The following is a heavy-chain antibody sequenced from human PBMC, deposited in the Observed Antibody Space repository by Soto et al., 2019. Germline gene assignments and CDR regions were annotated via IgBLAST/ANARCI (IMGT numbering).Heavy chain of an antibody. CDR1: GFTFSSYA. Sequence: VHLWESGGGLIQPGGSLRLSCVASGFTFSSYAMNWVRQGPGTGLEWVAVIDSDDGKTYYANAVKGRFSISRDNSKNTLFLQMNSLRVEDTATYYCVKAGYTSGLLWGQGTLVTV. CDR3: VKAGYTSGLL. J-gene: IGHJ4*02. CDR2: IDSDDGKT. V-gene: IGHV3-23*01. D-gene: IGHD6-25*01.